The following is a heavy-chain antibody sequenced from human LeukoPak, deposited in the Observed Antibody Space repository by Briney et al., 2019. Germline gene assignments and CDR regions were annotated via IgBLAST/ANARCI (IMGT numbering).Heavy chain of an antibody. V-gene: IGHV3-30*04. CDR1: GFTFSSYP. CDR2: ISYDGSNK. Sequence: RSGRSLRLSCAASGFTFSSYPMHWVRQAPGKGLEWVAVISYDGSNKYYADSVKGRFTISRDNSKNTLYLQMNSLRAEDTAVYYCARRTVAAQVAAGYFQHWGQGTLVTVSS. J-gene: IGHJ1*01. CDR3: ARRTVAAQVAAGYFQH. D-gene: IGHD6-19*01.